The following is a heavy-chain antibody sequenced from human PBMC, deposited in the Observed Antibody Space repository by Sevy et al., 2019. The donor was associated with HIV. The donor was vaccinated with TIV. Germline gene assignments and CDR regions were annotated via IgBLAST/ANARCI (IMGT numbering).Heavy chain of an antibody. D-gene: IGHD6-13*01. CDR3: AREQYSSSWYQGWYFDL. CDR2: IIPIFGTA. Sequence: ASVKVSCKASGGTFSSYAISWVRQAPGQGLEWMGGIIPIFGTANYAQKFQDRVTITADESTSTAYMELSSLRSEDTAVYYCAREQYSSSWYQGWYFDLWGRGTLVTVSS. J-gene: IGHJ2*01. CDR1: GGTFSSYA. V-gene: IGHV1-69*13.